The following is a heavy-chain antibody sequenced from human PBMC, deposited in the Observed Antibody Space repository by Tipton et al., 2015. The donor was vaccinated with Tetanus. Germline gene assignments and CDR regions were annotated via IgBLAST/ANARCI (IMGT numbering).Heavy chain of an antibody. D-gene: IGHD1-7*01. CDR2: IYIPESA. J-gene: IGHJ6*01. CDR3: ARDRITGPTGRYYAMDV. V-gene: IGHV4-4*08. CDR1: GDSISSSY. Sequence: TLSLTCTVSGDSISSSYWSWIRQPPGKGLEWIGYIYIPESAKIYNPSFQSRVAISIDTSKSQLSMKLTSVTAADTAVYYCARDRITGPTGRYYAMDVWGQGTTVTVSS.